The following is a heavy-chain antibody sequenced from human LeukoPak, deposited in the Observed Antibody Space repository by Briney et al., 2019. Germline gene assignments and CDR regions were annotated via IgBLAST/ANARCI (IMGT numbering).Heavy chain of an antibody. Sequence: GGSLRLSCAASGFTFSSYAMSWVRQAPGKGLEWVSAISGSGGSTYYADSVKGRFTISRDNSKNTLYLQMNSLRAEDTAVYYCAKSASYDSSGYYYYYYGTDVWGQGTTVTVSS. CDR2: ISGSGGST. CDR1: GFTFSSYA. D-gene: IGHD3-22*01. V-gene: IGHV3-23*01. J-gene: IGHJ6*02. CDR3: AKSASYDSSGYYYYYYGTDV.